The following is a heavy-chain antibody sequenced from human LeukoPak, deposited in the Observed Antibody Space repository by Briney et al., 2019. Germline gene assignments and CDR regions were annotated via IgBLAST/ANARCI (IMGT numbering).Heavy chain of an antibody. CDR1: GFTFSSYS. Sequence: PGGSLRLSCAASGFTFSSYSMNWVRQAPGKGLEWVSSISSSSSYIYYADSVKGRSTISRDNAKNSLYLQMNSLRAEDTAVYYCARAAAAGNFDYWGQGTLVTVSS. J-gene: IGHJ4*02. CDR2: ISSSSSYI. V-gene: IGHV3-21*01. D-gene: IGHD6-13*01. CDR3: ARAAAAGNFDY.